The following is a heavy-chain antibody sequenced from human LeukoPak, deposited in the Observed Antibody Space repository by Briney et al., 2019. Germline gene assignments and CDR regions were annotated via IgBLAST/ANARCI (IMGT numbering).Heavy chain of an antibody. V-gene: IGHV3-30*18. J-gene: IGHJ2*01. D-gene: IGHD1-26*01. Sequence: GGSLRLSCAASGFTFSSYGMHWVRQAPGKGLEWVAVISYDGSNKYYADSVKGRFTISRDNSKNTLYLQMNSLRAEDTAVYYCAKDYAISPGWELLYWYFDLWGRGTLVTVSS. CDR2: ISYDGSNK. CDR1: GFTFSSYG. CDR3: AKDYAISPGWELLYWYFDL.